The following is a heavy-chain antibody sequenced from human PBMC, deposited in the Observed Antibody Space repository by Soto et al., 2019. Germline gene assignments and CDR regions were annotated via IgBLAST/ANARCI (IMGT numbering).Heavy chain of an antibody. V-gene: IGHV3-53*02. CDR2: IYSGGST. CDR1: GFTVSSNY. CDR3: AKWWLPGY. J-gene: IGHJ4*02. Sequence: EVQLVETGGGLIQPGGSLRLSCAASGFTVSSNYMSWVRQAPGKGLEWVSVIYSGGSTYYADSVKGRFSISRDNSNNTLYLQMNSLRVEDTEVYDCAKWWLPGYWGQLTLDTVSS. D-gene: IGHD5-12*01.